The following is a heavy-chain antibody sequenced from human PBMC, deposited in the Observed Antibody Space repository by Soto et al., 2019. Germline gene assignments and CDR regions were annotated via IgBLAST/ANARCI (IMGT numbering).Heavy chain of an antibody. D-gene: IGHD3-22*01. V-gene: IGHV1-58*02. CDR3: AAAQKYYYDTLGMDV. J-gene: IGHJ6*02. CDR2: IVVGSGNT. CDR1: GFTFTSSA. Sequence: ASVKVSCKASGFTFTSSAMQWVRQARGQRLEWIGWIVVGSGNTNYAQKFQERVTITRDMSTSTAYMELSSLRSEDTAVYYCAAAQKYYYDTLGMDVWGQGTTVTVSS.